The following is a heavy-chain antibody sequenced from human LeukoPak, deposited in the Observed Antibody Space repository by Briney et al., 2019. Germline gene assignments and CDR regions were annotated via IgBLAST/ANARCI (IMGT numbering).Heavy chain of an antibody. CDR2: IYYSGTTVGGT. D-gene: IGHD3-3*01. CDR3: ARRRITNFGVNWFDP. CDR1: GGTISSYH. V-gene: IGHV4-59*01. J-gene: IGHJ5*02. Sequence: SETLSLTCTVSGGTISSYHWSWIRQSPGKGLEWIGYIYYSGTTVGGTKYKASLESRVTMSVDPSKNQFSLNVSSVTAADTAVYYCARRRITNFGVNWFDPWGQGTLVTVSS.